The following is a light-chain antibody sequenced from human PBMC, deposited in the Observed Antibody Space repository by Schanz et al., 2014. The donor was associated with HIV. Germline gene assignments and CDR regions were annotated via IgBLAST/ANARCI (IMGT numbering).Light chain of an antibody. J-gene: IGLJ3*02. V-gene: IGLV2-14*03. CDR2: DVS. CDR3: ASCTISNTWV. CDR1: SSDVGAYNY. Sequence: QSALTQPASVSGSPGQSITISCTGTSSDVGAYNYVSWYQQYPGKAPTLIIYDVSKRPSGVSNRFSASKSDNTASLTISGLQTEDEAYYYCASCTISNTWVFGGGTKLTVL.